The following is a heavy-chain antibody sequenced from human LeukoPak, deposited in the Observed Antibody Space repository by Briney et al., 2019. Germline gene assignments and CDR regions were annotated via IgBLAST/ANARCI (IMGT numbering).Heavy chain of an antibody. Sequence: PGGSLRLSCAASGFTFGSYAMHWVRQAPGKGLEWVAVISYDGSNKYYADSVKGRFTISRDNSKNTLYLQMNSLRAEDTAVYYCARDMLSQYYFDYWGQGTLVTVSS. CDR1: GFTFGSYA. V-gene: IGHV3-30*04. CDR3: ARDMLSQYYFDY. D-gene: IGHD3-10*02. J-gene: IGHJ4*02. CDR2: ISYDGSNK.